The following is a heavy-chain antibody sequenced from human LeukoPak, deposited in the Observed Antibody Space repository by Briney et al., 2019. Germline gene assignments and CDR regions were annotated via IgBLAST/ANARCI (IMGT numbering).Heavy chain of an antibody. Sequence: GGSLRLSCVASGFTFSNYGMSWVRQAPGKGLEWVSAISGSGGDTYYADSVKGRFTISRDNSKNTLYLQMNSLRAEDTAVYYCAELGITMIGGVWGKGTTVTISS. CDR2: ISGSGGDT. V-gene: IGHV3-23*01. CDR1: GFTFSNYG. D-gene: IGHD3-10*02. J-gene: IGHJ6*04. CDR3: AELGITMIGGV.